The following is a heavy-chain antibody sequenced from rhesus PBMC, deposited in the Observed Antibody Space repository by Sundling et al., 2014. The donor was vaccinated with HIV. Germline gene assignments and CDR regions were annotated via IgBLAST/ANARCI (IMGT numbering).Heavy chain of an antibody. CDR3: ARGVLYWYNFDY. CDR2: IYGRSTST. CDR1: GGSISDSYR. J-gene: IGHJ4*01. D-gene: IGHD2-21*01. V-gene: IGHV4S10*01. Sequence: QVQLQESGPGVVKPSETLSLTCAVSGGSISDSYRWSWIRQPPGKGLEWIGYIYGRSTSTDYNPSLKSRGTISKDTSKNQFSLKLRSVTAADTAVYYCARGVLYWYNFDYWGQGVLVTVSS.